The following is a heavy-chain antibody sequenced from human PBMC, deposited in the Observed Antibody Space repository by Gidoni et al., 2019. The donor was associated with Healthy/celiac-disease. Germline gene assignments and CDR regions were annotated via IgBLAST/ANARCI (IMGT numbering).Heavy chain of an antibody. D-gene: IGHD3-9*01. CDR2: ISSSGSTI. CDR3: AREGITISSLKIFDY. J-gene: IGHJ4*02. CDR1: GFTGSSYE. V-gene: IGHV3-48*03. Sequence: EVKRVESGGGLGQPGGSLRLACAAPGFTGSSYEMNWVRQAPGKGLEWVSYISSSGSTIYYADSVKGRFSISRDNAKNSLYLQMNSLRAEDTSVYYCAREGITISSLKIFDYWGLGTLVTVSS.